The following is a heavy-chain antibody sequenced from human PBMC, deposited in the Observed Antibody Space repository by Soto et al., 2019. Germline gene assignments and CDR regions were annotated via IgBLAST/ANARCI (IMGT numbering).Heavy chain of an antibody. CDR1: GFTFSSYS. D-gene: IGHD3-22*01. V-gene: IGHV3-21*01. CDR2: ISSSSSYI. CDR3: ARETPSYYYDSSGYYTPSPPY. J-gene: IGHJ4*02. Sequence: PVGSLRLSCAASGFTFSSYSMNWIRQAPGKGLEWVSSISSSSSYIYYADSVKGRFTISRDNAKNSLYLQMNSLRAEDTAVYYCARETPSYYYDSSGYYTPSPPYWGQGTLVTVS.